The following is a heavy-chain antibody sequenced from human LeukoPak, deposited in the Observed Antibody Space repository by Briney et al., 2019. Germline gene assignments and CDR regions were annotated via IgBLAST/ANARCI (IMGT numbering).Heavy chain of an antibody. CDR3: ARTGMATLFDY. V-gene: IGHV4-31*03. J-gene: IGHJ4*02. CDR2: IYDSGST. Sequence: SQTLSLTCTVSGGSISSGNYYWSWIRQLPGKGPEWIGYIYDSGSTYYNPSLKSRVTISIDTSKNQFSLKLSSVTAADTAVYYCARTGMATLFDYWGQGTLVTVSS. CDR1: GGSISSGNYY. D-gene: IGHD5-24*01.